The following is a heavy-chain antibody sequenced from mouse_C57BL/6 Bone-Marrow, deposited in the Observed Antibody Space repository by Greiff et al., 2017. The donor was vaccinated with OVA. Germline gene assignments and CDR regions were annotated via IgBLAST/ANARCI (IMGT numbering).Heavy chain of an antibody. CDR2: IYPGDGDT. CDR3: AKGAY. V-gene: IGHV1-80*01. CDR1: GYAFSSDW. J-gene: IGHJ3*01. Sequence: QVQLQQSGAELVKPGAPVKSSGKASGYAFSSDWMNWVKQRPGKGLEWIGQIYPGDGDTNYNGKFKGKATLTADKSSSTAYMQHSSLTSEDSAVYFCAKGAYWGKGTLVTDSA.